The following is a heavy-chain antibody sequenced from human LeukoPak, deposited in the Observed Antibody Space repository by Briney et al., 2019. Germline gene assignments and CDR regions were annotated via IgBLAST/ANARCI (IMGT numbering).Heavy chain of an antibody. V-gene: IGHV1-2*02. D-gene: IGHD3-3*02. J-gene: IGHJ6*03. CDR3: ASGRTIFYYYMDV. Sequence: ASVKVSCKASGYTFSGYYIHWVRQAPGQGLEWMGWINPNTGGTKYAQRFQDRVTMTRDTSISTAYMEVSRLRYDDTAVYYCASGRTIFYYYMDVWGKGTTVTISS. CDR1: GYTFSGYY. CDR2: INPNTGGT.